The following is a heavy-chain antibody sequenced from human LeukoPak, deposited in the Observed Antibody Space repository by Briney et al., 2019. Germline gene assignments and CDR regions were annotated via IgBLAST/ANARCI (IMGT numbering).Heavy chain of an antibody. CDR3: ARMSSSWVRFY. CDR2: INPNSGDT. V-gene: IGHV1-2*02. Sequence: ASVKVSSKATGYTLTGYYMHWVRQAPGQGLEWMGWINPNSGDTNYAQKFQGRVTMTRDTSISTAYMELSRLRSDDTAVYYCARMSSSWVRFYWGQGTLATVSS. D-gene: IGHD6-13*01. J-gene: IGHJ4*02. CDR1: GYTLTGYY.